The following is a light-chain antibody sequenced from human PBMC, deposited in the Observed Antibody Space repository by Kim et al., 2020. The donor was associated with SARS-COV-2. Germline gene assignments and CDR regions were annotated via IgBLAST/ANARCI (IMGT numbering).Light chain of an antibody. CDR1: QSVSYSSNNKNY. CDR3: QQYYSTPRT. CDR2: WGS. Sequence: DIVMTQSPDSLAVSLGERATINCKSSQSVSYSSNNKNYLAWYQQKPGQPPKLLIYWGSTRESGVPDRFSGSGSGTDFTLTISSLQAEDVAVYYCQQYYSTPRTFDQGTKVDIK. V-gene: IGKV4-1*01. J-gene: IGKJ1*01.